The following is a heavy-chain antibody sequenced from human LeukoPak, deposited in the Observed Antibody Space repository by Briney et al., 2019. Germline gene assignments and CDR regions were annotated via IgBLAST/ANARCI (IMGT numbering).Heavy chain of an antibody. CDR2: IYYSGST. CDR3: ARARGDYGGAPFAVSAEWLGNWFDP. J-gene: IGHJ5*02. CDR1: GGSISSSSYY. Sequence: SETLSLTCTVSGGSISSSSYYWGWIRQPPGKGLEWIGSIYYSGSTYYNPSLKSRVTISVDTSKNQFSLKLSSVTAADTAVYYCARARGDYGGAPFAVSAEWLGNWFDPWGQGTLVTVSS. V-gene: IGHV4-39*07. D-gene: IGHD4-17*01.